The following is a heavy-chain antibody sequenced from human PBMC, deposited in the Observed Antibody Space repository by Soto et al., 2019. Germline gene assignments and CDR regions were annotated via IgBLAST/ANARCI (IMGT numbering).Heavy chain of an antibody. Sequence: QVQLTQSGAEVKKPGASVKVSCKASGYSITSHGISWVRQAPGQGLEWMGWIGAYNGNTNYAQKFQGRVTVTTDTSTSTVYMELRSLRSADTAVYYCARLGGSYASGSYFRPYYFDYWGQGTLVTVSS. V-gene: IGHV1-18*01. CDR2: IGAYNGNT. CDR1: GYSITSHG. D-gene: IGHD3-10*01. CDR3: ARLGGSYASGSYFRPYYFDY. J-gene: IGHJ4*02.